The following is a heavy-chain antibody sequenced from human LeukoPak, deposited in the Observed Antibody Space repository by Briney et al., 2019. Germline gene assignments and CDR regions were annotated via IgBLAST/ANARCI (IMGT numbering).Heavy chain of an antibody. J-gene: IGHJ4*02. V-gene: IGHV4-34*01. CDR2: INHSGST. CDR1: GGSFSGYY. Sequence: SETLSLTCAVYGGSFSGYYWSWIRQPPGKGLEWIGEINHSGSTNYNPSLKSRVTISVDTSKNQFSLKLSSVTAADTAVYYCAGGQVVVRGVIDYWGQGTLVTVSS. D-gene: IGHD3-10*01. CDR3: AGGQVVVRGVIDY.